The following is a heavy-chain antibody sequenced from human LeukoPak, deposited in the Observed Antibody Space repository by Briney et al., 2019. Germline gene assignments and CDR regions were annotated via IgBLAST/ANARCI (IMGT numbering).Heavy chain of an antibody. CDR3: AKDKGPSCSYAFDI. V-gene: IGHV3-21*04. J-gene: IGHJ3*02. CDR2: ISSSSSYI. Sequence: PGGSLRLSCAASGFTFSGYSMNWVRQAPGKGLEWVSSISSSSSYIYYADSVKGRFTISRDNSKNTLYLQMNSLRAEDTAVYYCAKDKGPSCSYAFDIWGQGTMVTVSS. CDR1: GFTFSGYS. D-gene: IGHD6-6*01.